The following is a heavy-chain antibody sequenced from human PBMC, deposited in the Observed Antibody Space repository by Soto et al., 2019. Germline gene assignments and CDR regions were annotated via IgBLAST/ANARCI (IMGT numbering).Heavy chain of an antibody. CDR2: ISNRGSDT. J-gene: IGHJ4*02. CDR1: GFTFINYA. D-gene: IGHD6-13*01. CDR3: AKDTYSSSWYF. Sequence: GGSLRLSCAGSGFTFINYAMTWVRQAPGKGLEWVSSISNRGSDTYYVDSVRGRFTISRDNSKNTLYLQMNSLRAEDTAVYYCAKDTYSSSWYFWGQGTLVTVSS. V-gene: IGHV3-23*01.